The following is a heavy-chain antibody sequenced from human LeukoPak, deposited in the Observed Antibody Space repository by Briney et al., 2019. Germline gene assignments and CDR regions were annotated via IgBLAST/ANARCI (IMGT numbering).Heavy chain of an antibody. Sequence: PGGSLRLSCEASGFTLSSYAMSWVRPAPGEGLEWVSAISGSGGSTYYADSVKGRFTICRDNSKNTLYLQMNSLRAEDTAVYYCAKDPSYYYGLDAFDIWGQGTMVTVSS. CDR3: AKDPSYYYGLDAFDI. CDR1: GFTLSSYA. D-gene: IGHD3-10*01. CDR2: ISGSGGST. V-gene: IGHV3-23*01. J-gene: IGHJ3*02.